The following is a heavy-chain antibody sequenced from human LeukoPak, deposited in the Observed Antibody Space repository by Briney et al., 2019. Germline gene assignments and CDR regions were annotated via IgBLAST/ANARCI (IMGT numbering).Heavy chain of an antibody. D-gene: IGHD2-21*01. CDR1: GFTFSSYC. CDR3: AKAPVTSCRGAYCYPFDS. Sequence: EPGGSLRLSCAASGFTFSSYCMSWVRQTPGKGLEWVAATSSSDAGTYHADSVRGRFTISRDNSKNTLYLQMNSLRAEDAAVYFCAKAPVTSCRGAYCYPFDSWGQGTLVTVSS. J-gene: IGHJ4*02. CDR2: TSSSDAGT. V-gene: IGHV3-23*01.